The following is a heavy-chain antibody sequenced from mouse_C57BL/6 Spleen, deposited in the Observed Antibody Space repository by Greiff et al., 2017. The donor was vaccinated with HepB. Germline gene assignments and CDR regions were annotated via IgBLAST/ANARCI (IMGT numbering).Heavy chain of an antibody. V-gene: IGHV1-55*01. J-gene: IGHJ4*01. D-gene: IGHD1-1*01. CDR3: ARFYYGSRGAMDY. CDR2: IYPGSGST. CDR1: GYTFTSYW. Sequence: VKLQQPGAELVKPGASVKMSCKASGYTFTSYWITWVKQMPGQGLEWIGDIYPGSGSTNYNEKFKGKATLTVDTSSSTAYMQLSSLTSEDSAVYDCARFYYGSRGAMDYWGQGTSVTVSS.